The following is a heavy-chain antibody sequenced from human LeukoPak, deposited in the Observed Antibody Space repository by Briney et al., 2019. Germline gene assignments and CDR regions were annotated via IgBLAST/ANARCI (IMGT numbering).Heavy chain of an antibody. CDR2: INPSGGST. CDR1: GYTFTSYY. Sequence: ASVKVSCKASGYTFTSYYMHWVRQAPGQGLEWMGIINPSGGSTSYAQKFQGRVTMTRDTFTSTVYMELSSLRSEDTAVYYCARDGVVYDFWSGYSYGMDVWGQGTTVTVSS. V-gene: IGHV1-46*01. D-gene: IGHD3-3*01. CDR3: ARDGVVYDFWSGYSYGMDV. J-gene: IGHJ6*02.